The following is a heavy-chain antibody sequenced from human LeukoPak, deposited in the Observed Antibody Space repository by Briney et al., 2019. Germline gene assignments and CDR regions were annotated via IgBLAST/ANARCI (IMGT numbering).Heavy chain of an antibody. CDR1: GFTFSTYG. CDR3: AKEQNSGWRDFDY. Sequence: RRSLRLSCAASGFTFSTYGMHWVRQAPGRGLEWVAVISYDGSEKYYPDSVKGRFTISRDNSRNTVFLQMNSLRAEDTAVYYCAKEQNSGWRDFDYWGQGTLVTVSS. J-gene: IGHJ4*02. D-gene: IGHD6-19*01. V-gene: IGHV3-30*18. CDR2: ISYDGSEK.